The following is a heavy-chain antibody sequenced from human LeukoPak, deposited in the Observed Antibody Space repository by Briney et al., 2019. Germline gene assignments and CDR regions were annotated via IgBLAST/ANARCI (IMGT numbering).Heavy chain of an antibody. D-gene: IGHD1-26*01. CDR2: ISYDGSNN. V-gene: IGHV3-30*01. Sequence: PGGSLRLSCAASGFTFSSYAMHWVRQAPGKGLEWVAVISYDGSNNYYADSVKGRFTISRDNSKNTLYLQMNSLRAEDTAVYYCAREFGVVGAPKGAFDIWGQGTMVTVSS. CDR3: AREFGVVGAPKGAFDI. CDR1: GFTFSSYA. J-gene: IGHJ3*02.